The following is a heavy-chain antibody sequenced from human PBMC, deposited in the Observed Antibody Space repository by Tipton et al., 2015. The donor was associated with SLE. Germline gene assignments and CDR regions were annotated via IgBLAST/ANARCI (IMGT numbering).Heavy chain of an antibody. CDR1: GGSISSHY. CDR2: IYHSGST. V-gene: IGHV4-59*11. CDR3: ARGFVAVAAYFQH. Sequence: GLVKPSETLSLTCTVSGGSISSHYWSWIRQPPGKGLEWIGSIYHSGSTYYNPSLKSRVTISVDTSKNQFSLKLSSVTAADTAVYYCARGFVAVAAYFQHWGQGTLVTVSS. J-gene: IGHJ1*01. D-gene: IGHD6-19*01.